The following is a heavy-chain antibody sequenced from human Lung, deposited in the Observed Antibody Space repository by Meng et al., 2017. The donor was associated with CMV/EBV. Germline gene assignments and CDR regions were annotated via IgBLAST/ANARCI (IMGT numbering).Heavy chain of an antibody. V-gene: IGHV4-30-4*01. D-gene: IGHD3-22*01. J-gene: IGHJ2*01. CDR3: ARGYYDSSGYGYWYFDL. CDR2: IYYSGST. Sequence: HVQLQVSGLERVKPDQPLSLTCTVSEGSIRSAYYYWSWICQPPGKGLEWIGYIYYSGSTYYNPSLKSRVTISVDTSKNQFSLKLSSVTAADTAVYYCARGYYDSSGYGYWYFDLWGRGTLVTVSS. CDR1: EGSIRSAYYY.